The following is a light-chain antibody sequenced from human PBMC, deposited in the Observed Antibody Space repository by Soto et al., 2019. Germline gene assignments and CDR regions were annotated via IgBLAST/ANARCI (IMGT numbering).Light chain of an antibody. CDR2: DVS. Sequence: QSALTQPASVSGSPGQSITISCTGTSSDVGGYNYVSWYQQHPGKAPKLMIYDVSNRPSGVSSRFSGSKSGNTASLTISGLQAEDEADYYCSSYTSSNNVVFGGGTKVTVL. J-gene: IGLJ2*01. CDR1: SSDVGGYNY. CDR3: SSYTSSNNVV. V-gene: IGLV2-14*03.